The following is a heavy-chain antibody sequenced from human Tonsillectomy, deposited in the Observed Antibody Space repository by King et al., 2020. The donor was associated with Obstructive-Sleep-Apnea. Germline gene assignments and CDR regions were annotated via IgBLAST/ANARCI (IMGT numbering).Heavy chain of an antibody. D-gene: IGHD2-2*01. CDR1: GFTFDYYA. J-gene: IGHJ4*02. CDR3: AKDIGAYCSSTSCYPSN. Sequence: QLVQSGGGLVQPGRSLRLSCAASGFTFDYYAMHWVRQAPGKGLEWVSGISWNRGSIGYADSVKGRFTISRDNAKNSLYLQMNSLRAEDTALYYCAKDIGAYCSSTSCYPSNWGQGTLVTVSS. CDR2: ISWNRGSI. V-gene: IGHV3-9*01.